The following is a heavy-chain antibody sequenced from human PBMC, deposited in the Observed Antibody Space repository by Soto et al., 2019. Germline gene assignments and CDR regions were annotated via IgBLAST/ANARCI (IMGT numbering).Heavy chain of an antibody. D-gene: IGHD3-10*01. CDR3: AKDTHYYGSGSSETFYYYYGMDV. CDR2: ISYEGSNK. V-gene: IGHV3-30*18. Sequence: LRLSCAASGFTFSSYGMHWVRQAPGKGLEWVAVISYEGSNKYYADAVKGRFTISRDNSKNTLYLQMNSLRDEDSAVYYCAKDTHYYGSGSSETFYYYYGMDVWGQGTTVTVSS. CDR1: GFTFSSYG. J-gene: IGHJ6*02.